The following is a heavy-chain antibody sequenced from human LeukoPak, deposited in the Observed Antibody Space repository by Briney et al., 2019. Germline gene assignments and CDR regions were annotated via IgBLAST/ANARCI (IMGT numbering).Heavy chain of an antibody. CDR2: IYYSGST. CDR3: ARDLRTGWFSEDWFDP. Sequence: SETLSLTCTVSGGSIGSSSYYWGWIRQPPGKGLEWIGSIYYSGSTYYNPSLKSRVTISVDTSKNQFSLKLSSVTAADTAVYYCARDLRTGWFSEDWFDPWGQGTLVTVSS. J-gene: IGHJ5*02. CDR1: GGSIGSSSYY. D-gene: IGHD1-14*01. V-gene: IGHV4-39*07.